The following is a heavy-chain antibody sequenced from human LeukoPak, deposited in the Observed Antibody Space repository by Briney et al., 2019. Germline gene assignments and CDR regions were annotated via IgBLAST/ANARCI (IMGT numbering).Heavy chain of an antibody. J-gene: IGHJ5*02. CDR2: ISAYNGNT. CDR1: GYTFTSYG. Sequence: GASVKVSCKASGYTFTSYGISWVRQAPGQGLEWMGWISAYNGNTNYAQKLQGRVTMTTDTSTSTAYMELRSLRSDDTAVYYCATGPREYGYVWGSYRANWFDPWGQGTLVTVSS. D-gene: IGHD3-16*02. V-gene: IGHV1-18*01. CDR3: ATGPREYGYVWGSYRANWFDP.